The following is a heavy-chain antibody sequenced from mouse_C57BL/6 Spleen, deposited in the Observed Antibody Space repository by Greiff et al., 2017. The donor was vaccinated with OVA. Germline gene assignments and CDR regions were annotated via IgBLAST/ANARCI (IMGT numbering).Heavy chain of an antibody. V-gene: IGHV10-3*01. CDR2: IRSKSSNYAT. J-gene: IGHJ3*01. Sequence: EVQLVASGGGLVQPKGSLKLSCAASGFTFNTYAMHWVRQAPGKGLEWVARIRSKSSNYATYYADSVKDRFTISRDDSQSMLYLQMNNLKTEDTAMYYCVRDRANWDWFAYWGQGTLVTVSA. CDR3: VRDRANWDWFAY. CDR1: GFTFNTYA. D-gene: IGHD4-1*01.